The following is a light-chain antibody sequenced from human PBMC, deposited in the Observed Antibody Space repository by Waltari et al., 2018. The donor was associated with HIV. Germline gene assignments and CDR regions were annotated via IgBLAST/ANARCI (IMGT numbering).Light chain of an antibody. Sequence: QSALTQPPSASGSPGQSVTISFTVASSDLGSYNFVSWYQQRPDQAPRLILYEVNKRPSGVPDRFSGAKSGNVASLTVSGLRDDDEADYFCSSFGGGDNRVVFGGGTKLTVL. V-gene: IGLV2-8*01. CDR2: EVN. J-gene: IGLJ2*01. CDR3: SSFGGGDNRVV. CDR1: SSDLGSYNF.